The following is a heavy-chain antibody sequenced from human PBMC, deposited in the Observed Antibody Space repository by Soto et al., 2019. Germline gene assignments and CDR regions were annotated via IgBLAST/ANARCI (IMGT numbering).Heavy chain of an antibody. CDR2: ISDSGGST. V-gene: IGHV3-23*01. J-gene: IGHJ4*02. CDR3: AKVGYSSSWYGINSGYIDY. CDR1: GFTFSSNA. Sequence: GGSLRLSCAASGFTFSSNAMSWVRQAPGKGLEWVSGISDSGGSTYYADSVKGRFTISRDNSKNTLYVQMNSLRAEDTAVYYCAKVGYSSSWYGINSGYIDYWGQGTLVTVSS. D-gene: IGHD6-13*01.